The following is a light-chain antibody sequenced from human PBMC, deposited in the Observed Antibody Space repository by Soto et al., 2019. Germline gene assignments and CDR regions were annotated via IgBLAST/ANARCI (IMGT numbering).Light chain of an antibody. J-gene: IGKJ5*01. CDR1: QGISSY. CDR3: QQYYSYPLT. V-gene: IGKV1-8*01. Sequence: AIRMTQSPSSFSASTGDRVTITCRASQGISSYLAWYQQKPGKAPKLLIYAASTLQSGVPSRFSGSGSGTDFTITISCLQYEDFATYYCQQYYSYPLTFGQGTRLEIK. CDR2: AAS.